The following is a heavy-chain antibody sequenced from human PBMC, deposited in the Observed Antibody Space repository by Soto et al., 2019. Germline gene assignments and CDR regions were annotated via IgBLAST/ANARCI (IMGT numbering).Heavy chain of an antibody. D-gene: IGHD3-10*01. J-gene: IGHJ4*02. V-gene: IGHV4-59*01. CDR1: GGSISSYY. Sequence: SLTCTVSGGSISSYYWNWIRQPPGKGLEWIGYIYSSGYTNYNPSLKTRVTMTVDTSKNQFSLKLSSASAADTAVYYCARGSANDRSFGFDSWGQGSLVTVPQ. CDR3: ARGSANDRSFGFDS. CDR2: IYSSGYT.